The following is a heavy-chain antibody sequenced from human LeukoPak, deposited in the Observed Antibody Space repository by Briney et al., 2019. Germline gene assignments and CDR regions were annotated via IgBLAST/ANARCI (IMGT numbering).Heavy chain of an antibody. J-gene: IGHJ4*02. D-gene: IGHD6-19*01. V-gene: IGHV3-30*02. CDR3: AKAPPYSSGWYFDY. CDR1: GFTFSGYG. CDR2: IRYDGSNK. Sequence: GGSLRLSCAASGFTFSGYGIHWVRQAPGKGLEWVAFIRYDGSNKFYADSVKGRFTISRDNSKNTLYLQMNSLRAEDAAVYYCAKAPPYSSGWYFDYWGQGTLVTVSS.